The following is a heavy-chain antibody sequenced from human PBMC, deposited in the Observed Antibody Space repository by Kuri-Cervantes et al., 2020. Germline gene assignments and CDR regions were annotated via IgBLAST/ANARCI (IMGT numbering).Heavy chain of an antibody. CDR2: ISSSGNTI. V-gene: IGHV3-11*04. Sequence: GGSLRLSCAASGFTFSDYYMSCIRQAPGKWVEWVSYISSSGNTIYYADSVKGRFTISRDNAKNSLYLQMNSLRAEDTAVYYCARDRPLNSVDLSNAFDIWGQGTMVTVSS. J-gene: IGHJ3*02. D-gene: IGHD2-21*01. CDR3: ARDRPLNSVDLSNAFDI. CDR1: GFTFSDYY.